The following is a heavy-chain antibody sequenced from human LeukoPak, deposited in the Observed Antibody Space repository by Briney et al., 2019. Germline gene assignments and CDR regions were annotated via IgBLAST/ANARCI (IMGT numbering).Heavy chain of an antibody. CDR1: GFTFSSYA. Sequence: GGPLRLSCAASGFTFSSYAMSWVRQAPGKGLEWVSAISGSGGSTYYADSVKGRFTISRDNSKNTLYLQMNSLRAEDTAVYYCAKDVGIVGATDWGQGTLVTVSS. CDR2: ISGSGGST. D-gene: IGHD1-26*01. V-gene: IGHV3-23*01. CDR3: AKDVGIVGATD. J-gene: IGHJ4*02.